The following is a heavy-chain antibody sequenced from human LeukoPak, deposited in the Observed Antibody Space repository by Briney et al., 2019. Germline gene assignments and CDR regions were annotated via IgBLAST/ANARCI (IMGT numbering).Heavy chain of an antibody. CDR3: ARTASRVAAAGTHYFQH. CDR2: IYPGDSDT. Sequence: GESLKISCKGSGYSFTSYWIGWVRQMPGKGLEWMGIIYPGDSDTRYSPSFQGQVTISADKSISTAYLQWSSLKASDTAMYYCARTASRVAAAGTHYFQHWGQGTLVTVSS. D-gene: IGHD6-13*01. V-gene: IGHV5-51*01. CDR1: GYSFTSYW. J-gene: IGHJ1*01.